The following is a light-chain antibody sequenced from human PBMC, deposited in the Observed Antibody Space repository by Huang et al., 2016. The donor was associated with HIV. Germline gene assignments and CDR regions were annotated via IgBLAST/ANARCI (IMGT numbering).Light chain of an antibody. J-gene: IGKJ1*01. CDR1: QSLSDN. V-gene: IGKV3-15*01. CDR3: QQYNNWPPWT. CDR2: GAS. Sequence: EIVMTQSPATLSVSPGERATLSCRASQSLSDNLAWYQQKPGQAPRLLIYGASTRATGIPARFSVSGSGTDFTLTISGLQSEDFAIYYCQQYNNWPPWTFGQGTKVEIK.